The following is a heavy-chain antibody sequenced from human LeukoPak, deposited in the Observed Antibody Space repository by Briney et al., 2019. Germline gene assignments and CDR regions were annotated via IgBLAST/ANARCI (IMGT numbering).Heavy chain of an antibody. V-gene: IGHV3-33*01. Sequence: PGRSLRLSCAASGFTFNSYGMHWVRQAPGKGLEWVAVIWYDGSNKYYADSVKGRFTISRDNSKNTLYLQMNSLRAEDTAVYYCARGRAPPRVVVPAALDYWGQGTLVTVSS. CDR3: ARGRAPPRVVVPAALDY. CDR1: GFTFNSYG. D-gene: IGHD2-2*01. CDR2: IWYDGSNK. J-gene: IGHJ4*02.